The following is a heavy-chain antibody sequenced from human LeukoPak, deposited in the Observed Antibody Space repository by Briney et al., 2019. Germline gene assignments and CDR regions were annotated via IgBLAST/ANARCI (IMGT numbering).Heavy chain of an antibody. D-gene: IGHD1-26*01. CDR2: INPNSGGT. CDR1: GYTFTGYY. Sequence: GASVKVSCKASGYTFTGYYMHWVRQAPGQGLEWMGWINPNSGGTNYAQKFQDRVTMTRDTSISTAYMELSRLRSDDTAVYYCATQGAGATDAFDIWGQGTMVTVSS. V-gene: IGHV1-2*02. CDR3: ATQGAGATDAFDI. J-gene: IGHJ3*02.